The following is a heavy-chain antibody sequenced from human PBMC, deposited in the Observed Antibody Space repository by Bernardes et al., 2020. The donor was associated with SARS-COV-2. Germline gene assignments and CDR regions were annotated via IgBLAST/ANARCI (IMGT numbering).Heavy chain of an antibody. CDR2: ISYDGSNK. Sequence: SLRLSCAASGFTFSSYGMHWVRQAPGKGLEWVAVISYDGSNKYYADSVKGRFTISRDNSKNTLYLQMNSLRAEDTAVYYCARGLYYDFWSGYFPDASGYYGMDVWGQGTTVTVSS. CDR1: GFTFSSYG. CDR3: ARGLYYDFWSGYFPDASGYYGMDV. J-gene: IGHJ6*02. V-gene: IGHV3-30*03. D-gene: IGHD3-3*01.